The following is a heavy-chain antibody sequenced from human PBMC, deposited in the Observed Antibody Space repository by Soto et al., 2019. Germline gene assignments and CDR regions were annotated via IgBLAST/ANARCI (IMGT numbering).Heavy chain of an antibody. J-gene: IGHJ5*02. CDR2: MNPNSGNT. CDR3: ARGQGIAVAGHPRNWFDP. CDR1: GYTFTSYD. D-gene: IGHD6-19*01. V-gene: IGHV1-8*01. Sequence: QVPLVQSGAEVKKPGASVKVSCKASGYTFTSYDINWVRQATGQGLEWMGWMNPNSGNTGYAQKFQGRVTMTRNTSISTAYMELSSLRSEDTAVYYCARGQGIAVAGHPRNWFDPWGQGTLVTVSS.